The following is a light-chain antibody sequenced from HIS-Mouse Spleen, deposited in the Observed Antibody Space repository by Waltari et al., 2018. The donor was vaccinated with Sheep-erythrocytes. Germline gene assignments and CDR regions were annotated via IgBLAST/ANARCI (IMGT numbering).Light chain of an antibody. CDR1: SSDVGGDND. CDR3: CSYAGSYNHV. CDR2: DVS. J-gene: IGLJ1*01. Sequence: QAALTQHRSVSGPPGQSVTISCTGTSSDVGGDNDVSWYQQNPGKAPTLMIYDVSKRPSGIPDRFSGSKSGNTASLTISGLQAEDEADYYCCSYAGSYNHVFATGTKVTVL. V-gene: IGLV2-11*01.